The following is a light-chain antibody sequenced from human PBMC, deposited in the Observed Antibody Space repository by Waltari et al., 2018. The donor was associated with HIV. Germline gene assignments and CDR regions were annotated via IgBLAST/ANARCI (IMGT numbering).Light chain of an antibody. Sequence: QSALTQPPSTSGTPGQRVTMSCSGSSPTDCRDNVYCYQQIPGTAPKLLIYNDYQRPSEVPDRFSGSKSGTSASLAISGLRSDDEADYYCAAWDNILSGYVFGTGTKVTVL. J-gene: IGLJ1*01. V-gene: IGLV1-47*01. CDR2: NDY. CDR3: AAWDNILSGYV. CDR1: SPTDCRDN.